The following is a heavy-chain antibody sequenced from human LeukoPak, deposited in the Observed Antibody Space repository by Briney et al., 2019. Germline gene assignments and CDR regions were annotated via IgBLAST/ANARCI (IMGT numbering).Heavy chain of an antibody. CDR1: GGSISSYY. V-gene: IGHV4-4*09. J-gene: IGHJ4*02. D-gene: IGHD3-22*01. CDR2: IYTSGST. Sequence: SETLSLTCTVSGGSISSYYWSWIRQPPGKGLEWIGYIYTSGSTIYNPSLKSRVTISVDTSKNQFSLKLSSVTAADTAVYYCARRYYDSSGYYYFDYRGQGTLVTVSS. CDR3: ARRYYDSSGYYYFDY.